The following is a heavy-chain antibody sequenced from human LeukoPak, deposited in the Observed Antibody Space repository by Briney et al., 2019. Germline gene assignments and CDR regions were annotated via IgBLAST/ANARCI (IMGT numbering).Heavy chain of an antibody. D-gene: IGHD6-6*01. CDR2: IYYSGST. CDR1: GGSISSSSYY. J-gene: IGHJ4*02. CDR3: ARVDSSSGVDY. V-gene: IGHV4-39*01. Sequence: SETLSLTCTVSGGSISSSSYYWGWIRQPPGKGLEWIGSIYYSGSTYYNPSLKSRVTISVDTSKNQFSLKLSSVTAADTAVYYCARVDSSSGVDYWGQGTLVTVSS.